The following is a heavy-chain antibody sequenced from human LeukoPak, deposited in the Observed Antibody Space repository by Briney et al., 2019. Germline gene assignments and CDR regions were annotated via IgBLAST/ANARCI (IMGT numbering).Heavy chain of an antibody. CDR3: ARIGIQLWFSY. CDR2: IYYSGST. J-gene: IGHJ4*02. Sequence: PSETLSLTCTVSGGSISSSSYYWGWIRQPPGKGLEWIGSIYYSGSTYYNPSLKSRVTISVATSKNQFSLKLSSVTAADTAVYYCARIGIQLWFSYWGQGTLVTVSS. CDR1: GGSISSSSYY. V-gene: IGHV4-39*01. D-gene: IGHD5-18*01.